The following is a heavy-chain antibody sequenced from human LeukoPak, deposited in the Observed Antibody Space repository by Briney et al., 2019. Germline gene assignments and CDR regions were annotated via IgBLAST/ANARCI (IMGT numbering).Heavy chain of an antibody. D-gene: IGHD3-10*01. V-gene: IGHV1-2*02. CDR1: GYTFTGYY. CDR3: ARDPHYYGSRSPDNWFDP. J-gene: IGHJ5*02. CDR2: INPNSGGT. Sequence: GASVKVSCKASGYTFTGYYMHWVRQAPGQGLEWMGWINPNSGGTNYAQKFQGRVTMTRDTSISTAYMELSRLRSDDTAVYYCARDPHYYGSRSPDNWFDPWGQGTLVTVSS.